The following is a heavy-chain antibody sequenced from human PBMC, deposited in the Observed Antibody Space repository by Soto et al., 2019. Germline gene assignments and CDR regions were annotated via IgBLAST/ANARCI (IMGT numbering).Heavy chain of an antibody. CDR2: ISAYSGNT. V-gene: IGHV1-18*01. CDR3: ARGGDYYDSSGYSPAFDY. Sequence: ASVKVSCKASGYTFSSYGINWVRQAPGQGLEWMGWISAYSGNTIYAQKLQGRVTMTTDTSTSTAYMELSSLRSDDTAVYYCARGGDYYDSSGYSPAFDYWGQGTLVTVSS. J-gene: IGHJ4*02. CDR1: GYTFSSYG. D-gene: IGHD3-22*01.